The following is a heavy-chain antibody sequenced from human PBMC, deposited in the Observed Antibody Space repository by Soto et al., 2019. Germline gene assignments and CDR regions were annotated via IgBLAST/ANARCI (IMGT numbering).Heavy chain of an antibody. CDR2: INPNSGYT. V-gene: IGHV1-2*04. CDR1: GYTFTDYY. Sequence: ASVKVSCKTSGYTFTDYYVYWVRQAPGQGLQWMGWINPNSGYTNSAQKFQGWITMTRDTSTSTAHMELSRLTSDDTAVYYCARGIMVLGVVTIDYWGQGTLVTVSS. CDR3: ARGIMVLGVVTIDY. J-gene: IGHJ4*02. D-gene: IGHD3-3*01.